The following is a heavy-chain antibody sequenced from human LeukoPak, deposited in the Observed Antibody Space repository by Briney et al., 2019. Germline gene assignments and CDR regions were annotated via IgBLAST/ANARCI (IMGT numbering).Heavy chain of an antibody. V-gene: IGHV1-2*02. Sequence: ASVKVSCKASGYTFNDYFMHWVRQAPGQGLEWMGSINPDSGGTNYAQKFQGRVTMTRDTSINTAYMELGRLTSDDTAVYYCARGSVGAPRAADYWGQGTPLTVSS. CDR2: INPDSGGT. CDR1: GYTFNDYF. CDR3: ARGSVGAPRAADY. D-gene: IGHD1-26*01. J-gene: IGHJ4*02.